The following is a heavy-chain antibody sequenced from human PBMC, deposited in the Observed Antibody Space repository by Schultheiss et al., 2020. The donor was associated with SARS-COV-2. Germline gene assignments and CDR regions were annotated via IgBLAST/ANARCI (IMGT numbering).Heavy chain of an antibody. Sequence: SQTLSLTCIVSGGSISSYYWSWIRQPPGKGLEWIGYIYYSGSTNYNPSLKSRVTISVDTSKNQFSLKLSSVTAADTAVYYCARRSVNWNYLDDYWGQGTLVTVSS. CDR3: ARRSVNWNYLDDY. CDR2: IYYSGST. CDR1: GGSISSYY. D-gene: IGHD1-7*01. V-gene: IGHV4-59*01. J-gene: IGHJ4*02.